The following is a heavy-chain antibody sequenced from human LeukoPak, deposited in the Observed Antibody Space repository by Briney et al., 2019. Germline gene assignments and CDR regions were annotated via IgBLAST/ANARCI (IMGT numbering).Heavy chain of an antibody. CDR3: ARGDRYYDTSGYRSFDH. CDR1: AYTFADYY. CDR2: TSPKGDGT. J-gene: IGHJ4*02. Sequence: ASVKVSCKASAYTFADYYVHWVRQAPGQGLEWMGWTSPKGDGTKYAQKFQGRVTMTRDTSISTAYMELSSLRSDDTAVYYCARGDRYYDTSGYRSFDHWGQGTLVTVSS. V-gene: IGHV1-2*02. D-gene: IGHD3-22*01.